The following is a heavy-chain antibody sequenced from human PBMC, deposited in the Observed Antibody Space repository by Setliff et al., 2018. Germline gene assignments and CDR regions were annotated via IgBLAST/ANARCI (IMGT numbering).Heavy chain of an antibody. V-gene: IGHV4-38-2*02. D-gene: IGHD3-10*01. Sequence: SETLSLTCTVSGYSISSGYYWGWIRQPPGKGLEWIGSIYHSGSTYYNPSLKSRVTISVDTSKNQFSLKLSSVTAADTAVYYCAREAYRYGSGSYWSVSYYYYGTDVWGQGTTVTVSS. CDR1: GYSISSGYY. J-gene: IGHJ6*02. CDR3: AREAYRYGSGSYWSVSYYYYGTDV. CDR2: IYHSGST.